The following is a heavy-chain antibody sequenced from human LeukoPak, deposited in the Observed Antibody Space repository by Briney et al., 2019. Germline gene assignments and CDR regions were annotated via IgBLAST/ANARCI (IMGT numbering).Heavy chain of an antibody. Sequence: ASVKVSCKASGYTFTGYYIHWVRQAPGQGLEWMGWIDPNSGGTHYAQKFQGRVTMTRDTSISTAYMELSRLRSDDTAVYYCASSVGGPIAKLDYWGQGTLVTVSS. J-gene: IGHJ4*02. D-gene: IGHD1-26*01. CDR1: GYTFTGYY. V-gene: IGHV1-2*02. CDR2: IDPNSGGT. CDR3: ASSVGGPIAKLDY.